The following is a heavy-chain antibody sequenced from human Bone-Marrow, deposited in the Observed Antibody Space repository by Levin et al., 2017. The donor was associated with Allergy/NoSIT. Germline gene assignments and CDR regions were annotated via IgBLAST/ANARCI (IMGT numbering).Heavy chain of an antibody. CDR1: GYSFTSYW. Sequence: NAGGSLRLSCKGSGYSFTSYWIGWVRQMPGKGLEWMGIIYPGDSDTRYSPSFQGQVTISADKSISTAYLQWSSLKASDTAMYYCARLDFVTTVTTGFDYWGQGTLVTVSS. D-gene: IGHD4-11*01. CDR2: IYPGDSDT. V-gene: IGHV5-51*01. J-gene: IGHJ4*02. CDR3: ARLDFVTTVTTGFDY.